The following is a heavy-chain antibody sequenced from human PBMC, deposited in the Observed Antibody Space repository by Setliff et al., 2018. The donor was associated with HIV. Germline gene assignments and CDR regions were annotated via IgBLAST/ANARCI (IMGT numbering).Heavy chain of an antibody. J-gene: IGHJ4*02. CDR2: ISSSSSYT. V-gene: IGHV3-11*03. Sequence: KPGGSLRLSCAASGFTFSDCYMSWIRQAPGKGLEWVSYISSSSSYTNYADSVKGRFTISRDNAKNSLYLQMNSLRAEDTAVYYCARASYYYDSSGWVDYWGQGTLVTVSS. CDR1: GFTFSDCY. CDR3: ARASYYYDSSGWVDY. D-gene: IGHD3-22*01.